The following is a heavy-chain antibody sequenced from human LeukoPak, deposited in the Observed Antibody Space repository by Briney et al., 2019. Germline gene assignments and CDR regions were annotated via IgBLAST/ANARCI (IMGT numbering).Heavy chain of an antibody. J-gene: IGHJ4*02. D-gene: IGHD4-17*01. CDR3: TRFIVATVTTFAWDYFDY. CDR1: GFTFGDYA. Sequence: GGSLRLPCTASGFTFGDYAMSWFRQAPGKGLEWVGFIRSKAYGGTTEYAASVKGRFTISRDDSKSIAYLQMNSLKTEDTAVYYCTRFIVATVTTFAWDYFDYWGQGTLVTVSS. CDR2: IRSKAYGGTT. V-gene: IGHV3-49*03.